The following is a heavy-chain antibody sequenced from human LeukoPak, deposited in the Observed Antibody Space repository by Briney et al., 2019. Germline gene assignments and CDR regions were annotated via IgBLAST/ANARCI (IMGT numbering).Heavy chain of an antibody. Sequence: GGSLRLSCAASGFTFSTYAMSWVRQAPGKGLEWVSAISGSGGSTYYADSVKGRFTISRDNSKNTLYVQMNSLRAEVTAVYYCAKNSYSSSWFPFDYWGQGTLVTVSS. V-gene: IGHV3-23*01. J-gene: IGHJ4*02. CDR2: ISGSGGST. CDR3: AKNSYSSSWFPFDY. D-gene: IGHD6-13*01. CDR1: GFTFSTYA.